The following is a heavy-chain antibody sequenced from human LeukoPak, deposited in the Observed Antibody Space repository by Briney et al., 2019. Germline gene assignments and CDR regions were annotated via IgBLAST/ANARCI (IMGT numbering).Heavy chain of an antibody. D-gene: IGHD6-19*01. CDR2: VSGSGGST. CDR1: VFTFISNV. V-gene: IGHV3-23*01. CDR3: AKDQWSDY. Sequence: QPGGSVRLSCAASVFTFISNVISWVRHAPWKGLEWVSLVSGSGGSTYYADSVKGRFTISRDNSKNTLYLQMNSLRGEDTAVYYCAKDQWSDYWGQGTLVTVSS. J-gene: IGHJ4*02.